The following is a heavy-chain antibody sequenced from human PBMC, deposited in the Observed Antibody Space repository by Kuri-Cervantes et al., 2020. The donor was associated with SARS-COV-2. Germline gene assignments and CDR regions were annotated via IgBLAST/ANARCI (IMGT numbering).Heavy chain of an antibody. D-gene: IGHD3-10*01. V-gene: IGHV3-73*01. Sequence: GESLKISCAASGFIFSRYGMHWVRQAPGKGLEWVGRIRSKPNNYATAYAASVKGRFTISRDDSKNTAYLQMNSLKTEDTAVYYCAKGDDTMVRGLGLLGKYYYYGMDVWGQGTTVTVSS. J-gene: IGHJ6*02. CDR1: GFIFSRYG. CDR3: AKGDDTMVRGLGLLGKYYYYGMDV. CDR2: IRSKPNNYAT.